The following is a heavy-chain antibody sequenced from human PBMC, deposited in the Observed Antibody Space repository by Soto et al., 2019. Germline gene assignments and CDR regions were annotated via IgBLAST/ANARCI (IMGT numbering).Heavy chain of an antibody. J-gene: IGHJ6*03. CDR2: IVVGSSNT. Sequence: QMQLVQSGPEVKKPGTSVKVSCKASGFTFTSSAMQWVREARGQRLEGIGWIVVGSSNTNYAQKFQERVTITRDLSTSTAYTEQSSPRSEDTAVYYWAATRLERRGVPYYYYYMDVWCKGTTVTVS. CDR3: AATRLERRGVPYYYYYMDV. V-gene: IGHV1-58*02. D-gene: IGHD1-1*01. CDR1: GFTFTSSA.